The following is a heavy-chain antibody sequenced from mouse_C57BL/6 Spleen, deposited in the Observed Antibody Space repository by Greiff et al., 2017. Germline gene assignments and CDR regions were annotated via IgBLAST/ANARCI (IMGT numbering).Heavy chain of an antibody. J-gene: IGHJ2*01. CDR3: ARKVPYFGY. V-gene: IGHV1-26*01. CDR2: INPNNGGT. Sequence: VQLQQSGPELVKPGASVKISCKASGYTFTDYYMNWVKQSHGKSLEWIGDINPNNGGTSYNQKFKGKATLTVDKSSSTAYMELRSLTSEDSAVYYCARKVPYFGYWGQGTTLTVSS. CDR1: GYTFTDYY.